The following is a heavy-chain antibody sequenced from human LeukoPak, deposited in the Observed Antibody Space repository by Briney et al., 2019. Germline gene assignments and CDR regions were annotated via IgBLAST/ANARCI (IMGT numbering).Heavy chain of an antibody. V-gene: IGHV4-34*01. J-gene: IGHJ4*02. CDR2: INRSGST. CDR3: ARGQGIAAAGPIDY. D-gene: IGHD6-13*01. Sequence: SETLSLTCAVYGGSFSGYYWNWIRQPPGKGLEWIGEINRSGSTNYNPSLKSRVSMSVDTSKNQFSLKLSSVTAADTAFYYCARGQGIAAAGPIDYWGQGTLVTVSS. CDR1: GGSFSGYY.